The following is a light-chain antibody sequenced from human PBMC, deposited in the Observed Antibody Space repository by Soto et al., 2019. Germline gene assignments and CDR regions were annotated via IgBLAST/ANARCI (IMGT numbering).Light chain of an antibody. Sequence: DIQMTQSPSTLSGSVGDRVTITCRASQTISSWFAWYQQKPGKAPKLLIFDASSLKSGVPSRFSGSGSGTEFTLTISSLQPDDFATYYCQQYDSYSWTFGQGTKVDIK. CDR3: QQYDSYSWT. CDR1: QTISSW. CDR2: DAS. V-gene: IGKV1-5*01. J-gene: IGKJ1*01.